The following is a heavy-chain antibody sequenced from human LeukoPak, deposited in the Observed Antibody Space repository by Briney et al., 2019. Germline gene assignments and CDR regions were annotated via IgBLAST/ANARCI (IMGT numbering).Heavy chain of an antibody. CDR3: AKLVGGGDY. J-gene: IGHJ4*02. CDR1: GFTFSTNA. Sequence: GGSLRLSCAASGFTFSTNAMSWVRQAPGKGLEWFSSISASGGSTHYEDSVKGRFTISRDNSKNTLYLQMNSLRAEDTALYHCAKLVGGGDYWGQGILVTVSS. CDR2: ISASGGST. V-gene: IGHV3-23*01.